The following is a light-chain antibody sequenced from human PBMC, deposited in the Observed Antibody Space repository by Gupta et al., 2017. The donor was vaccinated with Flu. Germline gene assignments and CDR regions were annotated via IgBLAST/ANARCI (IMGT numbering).Light chain of an antibody. CDR2: GNH. CDR3: AAWDDSLNGHYV. V-gene: IGLV1-44*01. CDR1: SPNIGRYN. J-gene: IGLJ1*01. Sequence: QSVLAQPPSASGTPGQRVTISFSGSSPNIGRYNVNWYQQVPGTAPKLLIYGNHQRPSGVPVRFSGSKSGTSASLAISGLQSEDEADYYCAAWDDSLNGHYVFGTGTEVTVL.